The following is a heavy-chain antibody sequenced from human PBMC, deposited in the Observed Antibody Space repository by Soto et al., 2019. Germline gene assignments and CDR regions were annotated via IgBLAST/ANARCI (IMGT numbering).Heavy chain of an antibody. V-gene: IGHV3-30-3*01. Sequence: GGSLRLSCAASGFTFSSYAMDWVRQAPGKGLEWVALISYDGSNKYYADSVKGRFTISRDNSKNTLYLQMNSLRAEDTAVYYCASERYYYDSSGSLDYWGQGTLVTVSS. CDR2: ISYDGSNK. J-gene: IGHJ4*02. D-gene: IGHD3-22*01. CDR3: ASERYYYDSSGSLDY. CDR1: GFTFSSYA.